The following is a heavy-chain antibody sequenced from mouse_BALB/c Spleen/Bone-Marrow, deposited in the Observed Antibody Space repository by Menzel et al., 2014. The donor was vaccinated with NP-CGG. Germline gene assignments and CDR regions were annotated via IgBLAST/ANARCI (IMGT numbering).Heavy chain of an antibody. V-gene: IGHV14-3*02. J-gene: IGHJ3*01. Sequence: VQLQQSGAELVKPGASVTLSCTASGFNIKDTYMHWVKQRPEQGLEWIGRIDPANGKTKYDPKFQGKATITADTSSNTAYLQLSSLTSEDTAVYYCASYYYGSSSFAYWGQGTLVTVSA. D-gene: IGHD1-1*01. CDR2: IDPANGKT. CDR1: GFNIKDTY. CDR3: ASYYYGSSSFAY.